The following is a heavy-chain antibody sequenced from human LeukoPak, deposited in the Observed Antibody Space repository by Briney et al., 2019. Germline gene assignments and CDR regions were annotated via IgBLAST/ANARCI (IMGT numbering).Heavy chain of an antibody. Sequence: SETLSLTCTVSGGSISSYYWSWIRQPPGKGLEWIGYIYYSGSTNYNPSLKSRVTISVDTSKNQFSLKLSSVTAADTAVYYCARGHGGELLWFWELDKPSGYFDLWGRGTLVTVSS. D-gene: IGHD3-10*01. CDR2: IYYSGST. J-gene: IGHJ2*01. V-gene: IGHV4-59*01. CDR1: GGSISSYY. CDR3: ARGHGGELLWFWELDKPSGYFDL.